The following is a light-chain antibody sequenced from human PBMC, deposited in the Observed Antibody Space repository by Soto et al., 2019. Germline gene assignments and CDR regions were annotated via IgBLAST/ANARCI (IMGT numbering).Light chain of an antibody. V-gene: IGKV1-39*01. CDR1: LRISSY. Sequence: DIQMTQSPASLSASVVDRVVITCLASLRISSYVNWYQQRAGKAPKPLIYGAYILQSGVTSRFSGSGFGTQFTLTISSLQPEDFATYYCQQSYMPPRTFGHGTKVDIK. J-gene: IGKJ3*01. CDR2: GAY. CDR3: QQSYMPPRT.